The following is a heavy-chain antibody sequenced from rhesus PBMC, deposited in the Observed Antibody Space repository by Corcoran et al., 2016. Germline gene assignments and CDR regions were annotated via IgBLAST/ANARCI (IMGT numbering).Heavy chain of an antibody. CDR1: GYSISSGYD. J-gene: IGHJ4*01. Sequence: QVQLQESGPGVVKPSETLSLTCAVFGYSISSGYDWSWIRQPPGKGLVWIGYIFGSSRSTNYNPSLKNRVTISKDTSKNQFSLKLSSVTAADTAVYYCARDRTTVGYFDYWGQGVLVTVSS. V-gene: IGHV4-127*01. CDR3: ARDRTTVGYFDY. D-gene: IGHD4-29*01. CDR2: IFGSSRST.